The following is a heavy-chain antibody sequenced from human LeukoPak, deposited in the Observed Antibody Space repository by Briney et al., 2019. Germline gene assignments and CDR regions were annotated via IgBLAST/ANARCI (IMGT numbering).Heavy chain of an antibody. V-gene: IGHV3-15*01. CDR2: VNSRGAGETT. Sequence: GGSLRLSCAASGFSITNDCMSWVRQAPGKGLEWVAGVNSRGAGETTDYAAPVKGIITSSRDDSNNTLQLQMISIKTEATPNYYNTLIQGWGSGSYYRDFWGHGTLVTVSS. D-gene: IGHD3-10*01. CDR1: GFSITNDC. J-gene: IGHJ4*03. CDR3: TLIQGWGSGSYYRDF.